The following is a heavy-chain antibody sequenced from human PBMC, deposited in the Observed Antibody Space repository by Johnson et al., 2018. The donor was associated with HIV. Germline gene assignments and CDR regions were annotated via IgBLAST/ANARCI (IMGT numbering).Heavy chain of an antibody. CDR1: GFTFSSYA. CDR2: ISSNGGST. V-gene: IGHV3-64*01. J-gene: IGHJ3*02. D-gene: IGHD1-26*01. Sequence: VQLVESGGGLVQPGGSLRLSCAASGFTFSSYAMHWVRQAPGKGLEYVSAISSNGGSTYYANSVKGRFTISRDNSKNTLYLQMGRLRAEDMAVYYCARGAGQRGTFSFGFDIWGQGTMVTVSS. CDR3: ARGAGQRGTFSFGFDI.